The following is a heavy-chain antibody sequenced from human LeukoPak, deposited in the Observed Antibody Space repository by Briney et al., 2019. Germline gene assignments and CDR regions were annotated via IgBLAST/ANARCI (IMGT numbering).Heavy chain of an antibody. CDR2: ISGSGGST. Sequence: PGGSLRLSCAASGFTFSSYAMSWVRQAPGKGLEWVSAISGSGGSTYYADSVKGRFTISREDAKNSLYLQMNSLRAGDPAVYYCARAVAGTFFDYWGRGTLVTVSS. J-gene: IGHJ4*02. V-gene: IGHV3-23*01. CDR3: ARAVAGTFFDY. D-gene: IGHD6-19*01. CDR1: GFTFSSYA.